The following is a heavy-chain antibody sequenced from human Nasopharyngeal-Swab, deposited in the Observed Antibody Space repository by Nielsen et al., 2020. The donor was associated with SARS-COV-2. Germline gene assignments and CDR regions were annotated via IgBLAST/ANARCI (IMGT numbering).Heavy chain of an antibody. V-gene: IGHV3-21*01. CDR2: ISSSSSYI. J-gene: IGHJ4*02. CDR1: GFTFSGYS. Sequence: GGSLRLSCAASGFTFSGYSMNWVRQAPGKGLEWVSSISSSSSYIYYADSVKGRFTISRDNAKNSLYLQMNSLRAEDTAVYYCARDGGATIFDYWGQGTLVTVSS. CDR3: ARDGGATIFDY. D-gene: IGHD1-26*01.